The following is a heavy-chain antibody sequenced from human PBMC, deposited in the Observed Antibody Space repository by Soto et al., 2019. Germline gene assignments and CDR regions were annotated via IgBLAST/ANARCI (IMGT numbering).Heavy chain of an antibody. CDR1: GYSFITYW. Sequence: GESLKISCNGSGYSFITYWIGWGRQMPGKGLEWMGIIYPGDSDARYSPSFQGQVTISADKSISTAYLQWSSLKASDTAMYYCARLRGSDNSGYSDYWGQGTLVTVSS. CDR3: ARLRGSDNSGYSDY. CDR2: IYPGDSDA. V-gene: IGHV5-51*01. J-gene: IGHJ4*02. D-gene: IGHD3-22*01.